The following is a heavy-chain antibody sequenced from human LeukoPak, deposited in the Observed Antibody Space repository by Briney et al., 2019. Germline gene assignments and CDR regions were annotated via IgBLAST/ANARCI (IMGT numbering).Heavy chain of an antibody. D-gene: IGHD3-10*01. CDR2: ISGSGGST. CDR3: AKDNRDSDVWFGELPYYFDS. V-gene: IGHV3-23*01. Sequence: PGGSLRLSCAASGFTFNAYSMNWVRQAPGKGLEWVSAISGSGGSTNYADSVKGRYIISRDNSKKTLYLQMNSLRAEDTAVYYCAKDNRDSDVWFGELPYYFDSWGQGTLVTVSS. CDR1: GFTFNAYS. J-gene: IGHJ4*02.